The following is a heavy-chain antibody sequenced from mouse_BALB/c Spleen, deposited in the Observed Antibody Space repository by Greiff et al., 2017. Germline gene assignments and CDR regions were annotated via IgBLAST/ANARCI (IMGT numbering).Heavy chain of an antibody. D-gene: IGHD3-1*01. CDR1: GYSFTSYW. CDR2: IDPSDSET. J-gene: IGHJ2*01. V-gene: IGHV1S127*01. Sequence: VQLQQSGPQLVRPGASVKISCKASGYSFTSYWMHWVKQRPGQGLEWIGMIDPSDSETRLNQKFKDKATLTVDKSSSTAYMQLSSPTSEDSAVYYCARVGGNYLDYWGQGTTLTVSS. CDR3: ARVGGNYLDY.